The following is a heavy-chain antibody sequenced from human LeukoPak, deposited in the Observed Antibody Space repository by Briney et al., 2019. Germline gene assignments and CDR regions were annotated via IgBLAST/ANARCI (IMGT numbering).Heavy chain of an antibody. CDR1: GGSISSYY. CDR2: IYYSGST. D-gene: IGHD1-14*01. J-gene: IGHJ4*02. V-gene: IGHV4-59*01. Sequence: SETLSLTCTVSGGSISSYYWSWIRQPPGKGLEWIGYIYYSGSTNYNPSLKSRVTISVDTSKNQFSLKLSSVTAADTAVYYCARGHAEYNPIDYWGQGTLATVSS. CDR3: ARGHAEYNPIDY.